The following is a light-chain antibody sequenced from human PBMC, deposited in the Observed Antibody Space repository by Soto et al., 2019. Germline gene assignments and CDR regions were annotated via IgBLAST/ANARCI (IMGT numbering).Light chain of an antibody. J-gene: IGKJ3*01. CDR1: QSVTSNY. Sequence: EIVLTQSPGTLSLSPGERATLSCMASQSVTSNYLAWYQQKPGQAPRLLIYGASSRATGIPDRFSGSGSETDFTLTISRLEPEDFAVYYCQHYRSSPFTFGPGTKVDIK. CDR3: QHYRSSPFT. CDR2: GAS. V-gene: IGKV3-20*01.